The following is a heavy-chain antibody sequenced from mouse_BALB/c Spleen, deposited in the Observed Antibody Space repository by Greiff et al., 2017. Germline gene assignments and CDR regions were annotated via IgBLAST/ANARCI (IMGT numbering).Heavy chain of an antibody. CDR3: ARDGEPSWFAY. CDR1: GYSITSDYA. Sequence: EVKLVESGPGLVKPSQSLSLTCTVTGYSITSDYAWNWIRQFPGNKLEWMGYISYSGSTSYNPSLKSRISITRDTSKNQFFLQLNSVTTEDTATYYCARDGEPSWFAYWGQGTLVTVSA. J-gene: IGHJ3*01. D-gene: IGHD2-3*01. V-gene: IGHV3-2*02. CDR2: ISYSGST.